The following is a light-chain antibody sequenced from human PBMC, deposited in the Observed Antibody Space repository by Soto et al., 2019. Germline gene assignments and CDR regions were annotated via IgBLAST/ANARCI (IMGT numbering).Light chain of an antibody. CDR2: DAS. CDR1: QSVGSS. Sequence: EIVLTQSPDTLSLSPGGRATLSCRASQSVGSSLAWYQQKPGQAPRLLIYDASNRPTGIPAMFSGSGSGTDFTLTISSLEPEDFAVYFCQQRSRSLTFGGGTRVEIK. J-gene: IGKJ4*01. CDR3: QQRSRSLT. V-gene: IGKV3-11*01.